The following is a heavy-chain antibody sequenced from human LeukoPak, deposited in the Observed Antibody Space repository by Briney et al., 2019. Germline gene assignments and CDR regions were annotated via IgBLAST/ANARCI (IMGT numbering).Heavy chain of an antibody. D-gene: IGHD3-9*01. CDR3: ARDVRDYDILTGYYGNWFDP. Sequence: SGTLSLTCTVSGGSISSDYWSWIRQPAGKGLEWIGRIYTSGSTNYNPSLKSRVTMSVDASKNQFSLKLSSVTAADTAVYYCARDVRDYDILTGYYGNWFDPWGQGTLVTVSS. J-gene: IGHJ5*02. V-gene: IGHV4-4*07. CDR1: GGSISSDY. CDR2: IYTSGST.